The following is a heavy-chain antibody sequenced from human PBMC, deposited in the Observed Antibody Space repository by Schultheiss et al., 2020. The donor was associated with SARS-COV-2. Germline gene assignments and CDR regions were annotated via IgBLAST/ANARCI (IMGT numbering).Heavy chain of an antibody. CDR2: IYTSGST. J-gene: IGHJ1*01. CDR3: ARGGGSEVFQH. CDR1: VVSLLLYS. D-gene: IGHD1-26*01. Sequence: SQTLSLTCTVSVVSLLLYSWCLILQSPGKGLEWIGRIYTSGSTNYNPSLKSRVTMSVDTSKNQFPLKLSSVTAADTVWYYCARGGGSEVFQHWGQGTLVTVSS. V-gene: IGHV4-4*07.